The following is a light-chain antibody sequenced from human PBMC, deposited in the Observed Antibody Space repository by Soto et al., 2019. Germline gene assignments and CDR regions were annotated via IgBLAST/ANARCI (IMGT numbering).Light chain of an antibody. CDR2: KTS. CDR1: QGFTIW. J-gene: IGKJ1*01. V-gene: IGKV1-5*03. Sequence: DIHMTQSPSTLSASVGDRVTITCRAIQGFTIWLAWYQQKPGKAPNLLIYKTSSLESGVPSRFSGSGSGTEFTLTISSLQPDDFATYYCQHWTDYSWTFGQGTKVEVK. CDR3: QHWTDYSWT.